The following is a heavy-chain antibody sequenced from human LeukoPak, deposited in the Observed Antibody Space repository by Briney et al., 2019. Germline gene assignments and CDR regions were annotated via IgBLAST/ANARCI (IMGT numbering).Heavy chain of an antibody. CDR1: GGSISSSTYY. CDR2: IYYSGST. V-gene: IGHV4-39*01. CDR3: ARLHRGDDAFDI. J-gene: IGHJ3*02. D-gene: IGHD3-10*01. Sequence: PSETLSLTCTVSGGSISSSTYYWGWIRQPPGKGLEWIGSIYYSGSTYYNPSLKSRVTISVDTSKKQFSLKLSSVTAADTAVYYCARLHRGDDAFDIWGQGTMVTVSS.